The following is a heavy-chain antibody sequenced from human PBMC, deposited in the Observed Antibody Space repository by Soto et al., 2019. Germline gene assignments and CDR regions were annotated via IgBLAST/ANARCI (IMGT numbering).Heavy chain of an antibody. D-gene: IGHD6-13*01. CDR1: GGSFSGYY. Sequence: PSETLSLTCAVYGGSFSGYYWSWIRQPPGKGLEWIGEINHSGSTNYNPSLKSRVTISVDTSKNQFSLKLSSVTAADTAVYYCARGPGGIAAAGTRYYMDVWGKGTTVTVSS. J-gene: IGHJ6*03. CDR3: ARGPGGIAAAGTRYYMDV. V-gene: IGHV4-34*01. CDR2: INHSGST.